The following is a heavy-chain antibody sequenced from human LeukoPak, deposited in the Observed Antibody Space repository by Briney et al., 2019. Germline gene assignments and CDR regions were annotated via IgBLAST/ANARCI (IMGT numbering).Heavy chain of an antibody. J-gene: IGHJ3*02. CDR1: GYTFTSYG. Sequence: ASVKVSCKASGYTFTSYGISWVRQAPGQGLEWMGWINPNSGGTNYAQKFQGRVTMTRDTSISTAYMELSRLRSDDTAVYYCARFASTSADDAFDIWGQGTMVTVSS. CDR2: INPNSGGT. CDR3: ARFASTSADDAFDI. D-gene: IGHD6-6*01. V-gene: IGHV1-2*02.